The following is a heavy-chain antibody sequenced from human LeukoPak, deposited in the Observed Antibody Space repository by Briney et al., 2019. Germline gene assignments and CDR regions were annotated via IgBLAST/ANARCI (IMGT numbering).Heavy chain of an antibody. V-gene: IGHV3-21*01. CDR3: ALVGADDAFDI. D-gene: IGHD1-26*01. CDR2: ISSSSSYI. CDR1: GFTFSSYS. Sequence: GGSLRLSCAASGFTFSSYSMNWVRQAPGKGLEWVSSISSSSSYIYYADSVKGRFTISRDNAKNSLYLQMNSLRAEDTAVYYCALVGADDAFDIWGQGTMVTVPS. J-gene: IGHJ3*02.